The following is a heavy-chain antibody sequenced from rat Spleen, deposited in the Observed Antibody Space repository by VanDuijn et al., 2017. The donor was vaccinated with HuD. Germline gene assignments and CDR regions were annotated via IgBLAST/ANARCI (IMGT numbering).Heavy chain of an antibody. CDR2: IRDDGGST. CDR1: GLTFRAYE. V-gene: IGHV5-20*01. Sequence: EVQLVESGGGLVQAGRSMKVSCAASGLTFRAYEMAWVLQAPTKGREWVASIRDDGGSTYYRDSVKGRFTISRDNAKSTLYLQMESLRSEDTATYYCAKDMSRTIAARSYWYFDFWGPGTMVTVSS. J-gene: IGHJ1*01. CDR3: AKDMSRTIAARSYWYFDF. D-gene: IGHD1-2*01.